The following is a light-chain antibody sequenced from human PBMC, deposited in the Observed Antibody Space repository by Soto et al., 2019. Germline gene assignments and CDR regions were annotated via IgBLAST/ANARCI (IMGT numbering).Light chain of an antibody. J-gene: IGKJ4*01. Sequence: EIVLTQSPATLSVSPGERATLSCKASQSVSSYLAWYQQRPGQAPRLIMYDTSSRPPGIPDRFSGSGSGTDFTLTITSLEPEDFAVYYCQQRGDWPLTFGGGTKVDI. CDR1: QSVSSY. V-gene: IGKV3-11*01. CDR2: DTS. CDR3: QQRGDWPLT.